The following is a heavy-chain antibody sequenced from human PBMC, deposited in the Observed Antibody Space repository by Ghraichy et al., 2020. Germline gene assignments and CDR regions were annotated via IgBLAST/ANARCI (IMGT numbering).Heavy chain of an antibody. J-gene: IGHJ5*02. CDR3: ARQNYFDSIDHGHWFDP. D-gene: IGHD3-22*01. V-gene: IGHV4-39*01. Sequence: SETLSLTCTVSGDSISRNFYYWGWLRQPPGKGLEWIGSIYYSGITYYNSSLNNRVTISVDTSQNQFSLKLSPVTAAATAVYYCARQNYFDSIDHGHWFDPWGQGTLVIVSS. CDR2: IYYSGIT. CDR1: GDSISRNFYY.